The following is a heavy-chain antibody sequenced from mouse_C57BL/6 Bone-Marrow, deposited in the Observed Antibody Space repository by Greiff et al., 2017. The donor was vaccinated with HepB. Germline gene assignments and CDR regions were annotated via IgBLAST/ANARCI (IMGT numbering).Heavy chain of an antibody. D-gene: IGHD2-2*01. CDR2: IHPNSGST. V-gene: IGHV1-64*01. CDR3: ARPGYDGAWFAY. CDR1: GYTFTSYW. J-gene: IGHJ3*01. Sequence: VQLQQPGAELVKPGASVKLSCKASGYTFTSYWIHWVKQRPGQGLEWIGMIHPNSGSTNYNEKFKSKATLTVDKSSSTAYMQLSSLTSEDSAVYYCARPGYDGAWFAYWGQGTLVTVSA.